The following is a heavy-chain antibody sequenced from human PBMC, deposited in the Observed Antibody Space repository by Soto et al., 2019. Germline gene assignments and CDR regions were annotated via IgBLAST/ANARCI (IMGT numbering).Heavy chain of an antibody. J-gene: IGHJ4*02. Sequence: EVQLLESGGGLVQPGGSLRLSCAASGFTFSSYAMSWVRQAPGKGLEWVSAISGSGGSTYYADSVKGRFTISRDNSKNTLYLQMNSLRAEDTAVYYCAKGRPIPMIVVVISYYFDYWGQGTLVTVSS. V-gene: IGHV3-23*01. CDR3: AKGRPIPMIVVVISYYFDY. D-gene: IGHD3-22*01. CDR2: ISGSGGST. CDR1: GFTFSSYA.